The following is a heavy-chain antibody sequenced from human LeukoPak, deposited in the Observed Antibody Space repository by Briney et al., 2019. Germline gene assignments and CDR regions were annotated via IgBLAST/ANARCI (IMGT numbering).Heavy chain of an antibody. V-gene: IGHV3-48*02. CDR2: MTTSGMTI. D-gene: IGHD1-26*01. Sequence: GGSLSLSCVVSGITFSGYSMSWVRQAPGKGLEWLSFMTTSGMTIFYAESVKGRFTSSRDNAKKTLYLPMNSLRDEDTAVYYCARVGGATAVTMYFEYWREGTLVTVSS. CDR1: GITFSGYS. J-gene: IGHJ4*02. CDR3: ARVGGATAVTMYFEY.